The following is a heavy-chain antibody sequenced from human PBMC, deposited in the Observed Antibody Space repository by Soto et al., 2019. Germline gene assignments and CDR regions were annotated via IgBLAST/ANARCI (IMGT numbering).Heavy chain of an antibody. Sequence: VQLQESGPGLVKPSQTLSLTCTVSGGSFNSDDYYWSWIRQPPGKGLEWIGYIYYSGSTNSNPSLKSRVTMSVDTSKNQFSLRLRSVTAADTAVYFCVRAGYAFFDYWGQGTLVIVSS. CDR1: GGSFNSDDYY. J-gene: IGHJ4*02. D-gene: IGHD1-1*01. CDR3: VRAGYAFFDY. V-gene: IGHV4-30-4*01. CDR2: IYYSGST.